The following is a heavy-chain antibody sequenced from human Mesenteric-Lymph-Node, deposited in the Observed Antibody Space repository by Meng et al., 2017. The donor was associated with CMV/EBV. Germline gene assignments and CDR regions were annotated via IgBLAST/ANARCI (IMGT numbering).Heavy chain of an antibody. Sequence: GESLKISCAASGFTFSSYTMSWVRQAPGKGLEWVSGISAGGDTTYYADSVKGRFTISRDNAKNSLYLQMNSLRAEDTAVYYCARGDVTYYDFWSGYSNYYGMDVWGQGTTVTVSS. J-gene: IGHJ6*02. V-gene: IGHV3-48*04. CDR2: ISAGGDTT. CDR1: GFTFSSYT. D-gene: IGHD3-3*01. CDR3: ARGDVTYYDFWSGYSNYYGMDV.